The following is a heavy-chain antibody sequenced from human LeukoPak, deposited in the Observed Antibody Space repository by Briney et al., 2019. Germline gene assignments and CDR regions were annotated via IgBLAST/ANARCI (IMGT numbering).Heavy chain of an antibody. V-gene: IGHV3-23*01. CDR3: ANPTGTAVDY. D-gene: IGHD1-1*01. CDR2: ISSMGGST. J-gene: IGHJ4*02. Sequence: GGSLRLSCAASGFTFSSYAMSWVRQAPGKGLEWVSSISSMGGSTYYADSVPGQTTHSNNNTHNTMYLQTNSLRAEDTAVYYCANPTGTAVDYWGQGTLVTVSS. CDR1: GFTFSSYA.